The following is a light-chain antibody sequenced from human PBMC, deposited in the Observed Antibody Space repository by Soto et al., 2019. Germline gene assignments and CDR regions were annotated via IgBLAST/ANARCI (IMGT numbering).Light chain of an antibody. J-gene: IGLJ3*02. CDR2: SNN. CDR3: AAWDDSLNGWV. V-gene: IGLV1-44*01. Sequence: QSVLPQSPSSSYTPAQMPTITSSGRSSNIGSNTVNWYQQLPGTAPKLLIYSNNQRPSGVPDRFSGSKSGTSASLAISGLQSEDEADYYCAAWDDSLNGWVFGGGTQLTVL. CDR1: SSNIGSNT.